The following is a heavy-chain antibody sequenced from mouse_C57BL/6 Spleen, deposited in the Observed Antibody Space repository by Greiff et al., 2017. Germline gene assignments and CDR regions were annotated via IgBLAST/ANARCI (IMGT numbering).Heavy chain of an antibody. D-gene: IGHD1-1*01. V-gene: IGHV5-16*01. CDR1: GFTFSDYY. CDR3: SRDRSYYGSSYGYFDV. CDR2: INYDGSSN. J-gene: IGHJ1*03. Sequence: EVMLVESEGGLVQPGSSLNLSCTASGFTFSDYYLAWVRQVPEKGLEWVANINYDGSSNYYLDSLKSRFIISRANAKNSLYLQMSSLKAEDTATYYCSRDRSYYGSSYGYFDVWGTGTTVTVSS.